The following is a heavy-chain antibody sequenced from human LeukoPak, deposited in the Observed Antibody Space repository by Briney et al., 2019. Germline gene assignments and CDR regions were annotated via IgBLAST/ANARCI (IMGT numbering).Heavy chain of an antibody. CDR3: ARRGRFQSSHWFDP. V-gene: IGHV4-59*08. Sequence: TASETLSLTCTVSGGSISSYYWSWIRQPPGKGLEWIGYIYYSGSTNYNPSLKSRVTISVDTSKNQFSLKLSSVTAADTAVYYCARRGRFQSSHWFDPWGQGTLVTVSS. CDR1: GGSISSYY. J-gene: IGHJ5*02. CDR2: IYYSGST.